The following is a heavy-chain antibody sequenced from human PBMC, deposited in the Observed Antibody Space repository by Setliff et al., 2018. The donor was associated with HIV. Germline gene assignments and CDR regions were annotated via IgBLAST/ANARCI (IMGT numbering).Heavy chain of an antibody. CDR2: IYYSGST. CDR3: ARDNPSAHWFDP. Sequence: PSETLSLTCTVSGGSIRSSNYYWGWIRQPPGKGLEWIGHIYYSGSTDYNPSLKSRVTISVDRSKNQFSLKLSSVTPADTAIYYCARDNPSAHWFDPWGQGTLVTVSS. CDR1: GGSIRSSNYY. V-gene: IGHV4-39*07. J-gene: IGHJ5*02.